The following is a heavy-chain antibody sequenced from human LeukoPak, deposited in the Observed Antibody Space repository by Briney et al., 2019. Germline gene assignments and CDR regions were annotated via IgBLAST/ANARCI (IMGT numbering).Heavy chain of an antibody. V-gene: IGHV4-34*01. CDR2: XNHSGST. J-gene: IGHJ5*02. CDR1: GGSFSGYY. Sequence: PSETLSLTCAVYGGSFSGYYWSWIRQPPGKGLEWIGXXNHSGSTNYNPSLXSRVTISVDTSKNQFSLKLSSVTAADTAVYYCARGGYSSGWYGGYNWFDPWGQGTLVTVSS. CDR3: ARGGYSSGWYGGYNWFDP. D-gene: IGHD6-19*01.